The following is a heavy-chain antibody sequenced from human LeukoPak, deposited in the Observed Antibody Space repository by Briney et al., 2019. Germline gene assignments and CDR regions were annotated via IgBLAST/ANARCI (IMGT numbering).Heavy chain of an antibody. CDR3: AKVDSSDYGDLRIPADY. CDR2: ISYDGSNK. J-gene: IGHJ4*02. D-gene: IGHD4-17*01. Sequence: PARSLRLSCAASGFIFSSCGMHWVRQAPGKGLEWVAVISYDGSNKYYADSVKGRFTISRDNSKNTLYLQMNSLRVEDTAVYYCAKVDSSDYGDLRIPADYWGQGTLVIVSS. V-gene: IGHV3-30*18. CDR1: GFIFSSCG.